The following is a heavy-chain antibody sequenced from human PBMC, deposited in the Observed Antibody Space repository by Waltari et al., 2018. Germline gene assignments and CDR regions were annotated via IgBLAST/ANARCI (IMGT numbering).Heavy chain of an antibody. CDR1: GYTFPGYY. J-gene: IGHJ6*03. Sequence: QVQLVQSGAEVKKPGASVKVSCKASGYTFPGYYMHWVRQAPGQGLEWMGWINPNSGGTNYAQKVQGRVTMTRDTSISTAYMELSRLRSDDTAVYYCARGDTVTGVYYYYMDVWGKGTTVTVSS. V-gene: IGHV1-2*02. CDR2: INPNSGGT. CDR3: ARGDTVTGVYYYYMDV. D-gene: IGHD4-17*01.